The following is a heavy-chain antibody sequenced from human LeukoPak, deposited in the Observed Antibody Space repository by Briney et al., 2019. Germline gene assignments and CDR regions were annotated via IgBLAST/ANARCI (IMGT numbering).Heavy chain of an antibody. Sequence: GGSLRLSCSASGFTFSSYAMHWVRQAPGKGLEYVSAISPDGSNTYYTDSVKGRFSISRDNSKNTLYLQMSSLRPEDTAVYYCVPKGTEGYWGQGTLVTVSS. CDR2: ISPDGSNT. CDR3: VPKGTEGY. V-gene: IGHV3-64D*06. CDR1: GFTFSSYA. J-gene: IGHJ4*02.